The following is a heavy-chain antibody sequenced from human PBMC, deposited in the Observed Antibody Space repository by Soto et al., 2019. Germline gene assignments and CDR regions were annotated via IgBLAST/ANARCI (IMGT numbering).Heavy chain of an antibody. CDR3: AHRLSRFGEALNWFDP. J-gene: IGHJ5*02. D-gene: IGHD3-10*01. CDR1: GFSLSTSGVG. V-gene: IGHV2-5*02. CDR2: IYWDDDK. Sequence: QITLKESGPTLVKPTQTLTLTCTFSGFSLSTSGVGVGWIRQPPGKALEWLALIYWDDDKRYSPSLKSRLTITKDTSKTQVVLTMTNMDPVDTATYYCAHRLSRFGEALNWFDPWGQGTLVTVSS.